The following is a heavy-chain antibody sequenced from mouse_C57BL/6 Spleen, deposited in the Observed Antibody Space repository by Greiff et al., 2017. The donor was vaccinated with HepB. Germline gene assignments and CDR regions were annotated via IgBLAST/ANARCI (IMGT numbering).Heavy chain of an antibody. CDR1: GFTFSNYW. CDR2: IRLKSDNYAT. D-gene: IGHD1-1*01. Sequence: DVKLVESGGGLVQPGGSMKLSCVASGFTFSNYWMNWVRQSPEKGLEWVAQIRLKSDNYATHYAESVKGRFTISRDDSKSSVYLQMNNLRAEDTGIYYCTDYGSSYYAMDYWGQGTSVTVSS. J-gene: IGHJ4*01. V-gene: IGHV6-3*01. CDR3: TDYGSSYYAMDY.